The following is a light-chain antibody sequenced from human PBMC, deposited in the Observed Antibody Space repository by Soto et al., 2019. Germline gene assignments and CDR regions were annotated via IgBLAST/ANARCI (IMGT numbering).Light chain of an antibody. J-gene: IGKJ4*01. CDR1: QNIYFW. V-gene: IGKV1D-12*01. Sequence: DIQMTQSPSSVSASVGDTVTITCRASQNIYFWLAWYQQRPGKAPKFLISGASSLQTGVPSRFSGSRSGTDFTLRITGLQPEDFATYYCQQAHSFPLTFGGGNTV. CDR3: QQAHSFPLT. CDR2: GAS.